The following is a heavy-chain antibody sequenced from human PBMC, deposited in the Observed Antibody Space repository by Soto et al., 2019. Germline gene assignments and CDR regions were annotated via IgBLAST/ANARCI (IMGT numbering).Heavy chain of an antibody. CDR3: AKTRGAMIYAISVYGMDV. Sequence: EVQLLESGGGFIHPGGSLRLSCAASGFSFSSFAMNWVRQAPGKGLEWVSIISGSADSTFYAESVKGRFTISRDNSKTTLYLQINSLRAENTAVYYCAKTRGAMIYAISVYGMDVWGQGTTVTVSS. J-gene: IGHJ6*02. CDR2: ISGSADST. D-gene: IGHD2-8*01. CDR1: GFSFSSFA. V-gene: IGHV3-23*01.